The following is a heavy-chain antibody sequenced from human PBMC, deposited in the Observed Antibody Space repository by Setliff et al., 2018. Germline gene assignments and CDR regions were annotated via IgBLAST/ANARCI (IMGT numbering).Heavy chain of an antibody. CDR2: INHSGST. CDR1: GGSFSGYY. D-gene: IGHD3-10*01. CDR3: ARHVNGSGKYYNWFDP. Sequence: PSETLSLTCAVYGGSFSGYYWSWIRQPPGKGLEWIGEINHSGSTNYNPSLKSRVTISVDTFKNQFSLKLSSVAAADTAVYYCARHVNGSGKYYNWFDPWGQGTLVTVSS. V-gene: IGHV4-34*01. J-gene: IGHJ5*02.